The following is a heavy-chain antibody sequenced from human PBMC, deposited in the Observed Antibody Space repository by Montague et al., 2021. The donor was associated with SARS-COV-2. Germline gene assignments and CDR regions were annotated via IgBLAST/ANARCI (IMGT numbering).Heavy chain of an antibody. CDR1: GDSISTANC. V-gene: IGHV4/OR15-8*01. J-gene: IGHJ4*02. D-gene: IGHD1-26*01. CDR2: IFHSRST. Sequence: SETLSLTCVVSGDSISTANCWTCWRLPPGGSVVWVSEIFHSRSTKYKPSLKSRGSTSVDKSWNQFSLRLTSVTAADTAIYYCSRKGSGRSDLAYWGQGTLVTVSS. CDR3: SRKGSGRSDLAY.